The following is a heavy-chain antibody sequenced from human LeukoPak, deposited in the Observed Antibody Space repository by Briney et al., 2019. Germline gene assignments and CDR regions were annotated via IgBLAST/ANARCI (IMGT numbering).Heavy chain of an antibody. V-gene: IGHV3-21*01. CDR1: VFTFSTYS. J-gene: IGHJ4*02. CDR3: PRDRTYTDYDPDFHI. CDR2: ISSGSRYI. Sequence: GGSLRLSCAASVFTFSTYSMNWVRQAPGKGLEWVSSISSGSRYIYYADSVKGRFTISRDNAKNSLYLQMNSPRAEDTAVFYLPRDRTYTDYDPDFHIWRKGTLVTVSS. D-gene: IGHD5-12*01.